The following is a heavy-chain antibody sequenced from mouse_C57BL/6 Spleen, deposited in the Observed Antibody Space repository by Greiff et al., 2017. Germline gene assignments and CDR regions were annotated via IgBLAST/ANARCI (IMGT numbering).Heavy chain of an antibody. CDR1: GYTFTSYW. J-gene: IGHJ1*03. CDR3: AIGLSTPWLDV. D-gene: IGHD5-1*01. Sequence: VQLQQSGAELVKPGASVKVSCKASGYTFTSYWMHWVKQRPGQGLEWIGRIHPSDSDTNYNQKFKGKATLTVDKSYSTAYMQLSRLTSEDSAVXYCAIGLSTPWLDVWGTGTTVTVSS. V-gene: IGHV1-74*01. CDR2: IHPSDSDT.